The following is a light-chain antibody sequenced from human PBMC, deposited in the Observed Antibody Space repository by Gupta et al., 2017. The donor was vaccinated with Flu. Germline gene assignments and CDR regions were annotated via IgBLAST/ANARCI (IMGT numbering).Light chain of an antibody. Sequence: QSALTQPASVPGSPGQALTLSCTVTSNGVGGYNFVSWYQQHPGKAPKLMIYEVSDRPSGVSNRFSGSKSGNTASLTISGLQADDEADYYCSSKRSSSALAIFGGGTRLTVL. CDR3: SSKRSSSALAI. V-gene: IGLV2-14*01. J-gene: IGLJ2*01. CDR1: SNGVGGYNF. CDR2: EVS.